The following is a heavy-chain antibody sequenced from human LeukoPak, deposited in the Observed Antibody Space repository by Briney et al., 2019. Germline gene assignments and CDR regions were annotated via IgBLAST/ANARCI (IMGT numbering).Heavy chain of an antibody. Sequence: PSETLSLTCTVSGGSISRYYWSWIRQPPGKGLEWIGYISYTGSTTYNSSLKSRVTISLDTSQNQFSLKLTSVTPADTAVYYCARDLHGDAFDIWGRGTMVTVSS. CDR3: ARDLHGDAFDI. J-gene: IGHJ3*02. CDR1: GGSISRYY. V-gene: IGHV4-59*01. CDR2: ISYTGST.